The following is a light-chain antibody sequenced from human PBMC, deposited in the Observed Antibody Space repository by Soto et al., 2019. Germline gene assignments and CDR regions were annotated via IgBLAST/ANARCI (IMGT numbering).Light chain of an antibody. CDR3: AAWDDSLSRV. CDR1: SSNIGSNY. Sequence: QSVLTQPPSASGTPGQRVTISCSGSSSNIGSNYVYWYQQVPGTAPKLLIYRNNQRPSGVPDRFSGSKSGTSASLAISGLRSEDEADYYCAAWDDSLSRVFGGGTKLTVL. CDR2: RNN. J-gene: IGLJ3*02. V-gene: IGLV1-47*01.